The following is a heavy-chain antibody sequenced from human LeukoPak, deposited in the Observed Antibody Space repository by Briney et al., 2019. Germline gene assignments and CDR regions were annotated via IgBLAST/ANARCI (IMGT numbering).Heavy chain of an antibody. CDR1: GFTFSSYA. CDR2: IPYDGSDE. J-gene: IGHJ6*02. D-gene: IGHD4-17*01. CDR3: AKPTVTNRYYYYYYGMDV. V-gene: IGHV3-30*18. Sequence: PGGSLRLSCAASGFTFSSYAMSWVRQAPGKGLEWVAVIPYDGSDEYYADSVKGRFTISRDISKNTLYLQMNSLRAEDTAVYYCAKPTVTNRYYYYYYGMDVWGQGTTVTVSS.